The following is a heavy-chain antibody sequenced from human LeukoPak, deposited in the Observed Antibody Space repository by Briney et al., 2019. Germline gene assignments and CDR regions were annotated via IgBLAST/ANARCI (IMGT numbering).Heavy chain of an antibody. Sequence: PGGSLRLSCAASGFTFSSYGMHWVRQAPGKGLEWVAFIRLDGSNKYYADSVKGRFTISRDNSKNTLYLQMNSLRAEDTAVYYCATYNYYDSRGRYYYFDYWGQGTLVTVSS. CDR2: IRLDGSNK. CDR3: ATYNYYDSRGRYYYFDY. CDR1: GFTFSSYG. V-gene: IGHV3-30*02. J-gene: IGHJ4*02. D-gene: IGHD3-22*01.